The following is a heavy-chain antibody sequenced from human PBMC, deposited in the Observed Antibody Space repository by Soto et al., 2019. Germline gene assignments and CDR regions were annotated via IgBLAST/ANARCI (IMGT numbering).Heavy chain of an antibody. CDR3: ARDFYGGFSYGPGDS. Sequence: PGGSLRLSWGASGFAFWCDWMSRVRQAPGKGLEWVTNIKQDGSKAQYLESVRGRFTISRDNSKNSVYLQMTSLRAEDTALYYCARDFYGGFSYGPGDSWGQGTLVTVSS. J-gene: IGHJ4*02. CDR1: GFAFWCDW. CDR2: IKQDGSKA. D-gene: IGHD2-15*01. V-gene: IGHV3-7*01.